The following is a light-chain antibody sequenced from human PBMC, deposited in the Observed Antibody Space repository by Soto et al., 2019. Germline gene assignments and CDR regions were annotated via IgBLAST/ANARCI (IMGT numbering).Light chain of an antibody. J-gene: IGKJ2*01. V-gene: IGKV3-20*01. Sequence: DIVLTQSPDSLSLSPGERATLSCRASQSVRNSYLAWFQQKPGQAPRLLIYGASSRATGIPDRFSGSGSGTDFPLTISRLEPEDFAVYYCQQYVSSPRTFGQGTKLEI. CDR2: GAS. CDR3: QQYVSSPRT. CDR1: QSVRNSY.